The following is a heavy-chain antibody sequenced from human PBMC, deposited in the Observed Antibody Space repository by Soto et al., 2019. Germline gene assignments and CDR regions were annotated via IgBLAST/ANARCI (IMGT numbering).Heavy chain of an antibody. Sequence: GGSLRLSCAASGFTFSSYDMHWVRQATGKGLEWVSAIGTAGDTYYPGSVKGRFTISRENAKNSLYLQMNSLRAGDTAVYYCARGGYDYGDYPYYYYYYMDVWGKGTTVTVSS. V-gene: IGHV3-13*01. J-gene: IGHJ6*03. CDR2: IGTAGDT. CDR1: GFTFSSYD. CDR3: ARGGYDYGDYPYYYYYYMDV. D-gene: IGHD4-17*01.